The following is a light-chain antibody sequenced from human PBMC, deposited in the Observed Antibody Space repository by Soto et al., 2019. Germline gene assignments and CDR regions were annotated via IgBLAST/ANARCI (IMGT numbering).Light chain of an antibody. CDR2: KAS. Sequence: DIQMTQSPSSLSASVGDRVTITCLASQSISTWLAWYQLKPGKAPKLLIYKASNLQSGVPSRFSGSGSGTEFTLTIISLQPDDFAPYYCQQYNVFSPYTFGQGTKLAI. V-gene: IGKV1-5*03. CDR1: QSISTW. J-gene: IGKJ2*01. CDR3: QQYNVFSPYT.